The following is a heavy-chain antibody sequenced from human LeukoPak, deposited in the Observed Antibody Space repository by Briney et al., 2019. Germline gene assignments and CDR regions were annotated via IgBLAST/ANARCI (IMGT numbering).Heavy chain of an antibody. D-gene: IGHD3-10*01. CDR1: GGSISRGGFY. Sequence: NPSQTLSLTCTVSGGSISRGGFYWRWIRQPPGKGLEWIGYIYHSGSTDYNPSLKSRVTISVDRSKNQFSLRLSSVTAADTAVYYCARDGVPHVTMIRGVASFDYWGQGTLVTVSS. CDR3: ARDGVPHVTMIRGVASFDY. J-gene: IGHJ4*02. CDR2: IYHSGST. V-gene: IGHV4-30-2*01.